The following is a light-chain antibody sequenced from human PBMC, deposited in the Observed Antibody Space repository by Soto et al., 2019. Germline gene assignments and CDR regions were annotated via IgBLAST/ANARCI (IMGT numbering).Light chain of an antibody. CDR2: ENN. J-gene: IGLJ1*01. CDR1: SSNIGNNY. CDR3: GTSDSSLSYV. Sequence: QSVLTQPPSVSAAPGQKVTISCSGGSSNIGNNYVSWFQQLPGTAPKLLIYENNKRPSGIPDRFSGSKSGASATLDITGLQTGDEADYYCGTSDSSLSYVLGTGTKVTVL. V-gene: IGLV1-51*02.